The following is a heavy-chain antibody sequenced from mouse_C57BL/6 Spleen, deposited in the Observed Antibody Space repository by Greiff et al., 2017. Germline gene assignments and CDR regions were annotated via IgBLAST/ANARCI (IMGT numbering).Heavy chain of an antibody. V-gene: IGHV10-1*01. J-gene: IGHJ1*03. D-gene: IGHD1-1*01. Sequence: EVQLVESGGGLVQPKGSLKLSCAASGFSFNTYAMNWVRQAPGKGLEWVARIRSKSNNYATYYADSVKDRFTISRDDSESMLYLQMNNLKTEDTAMYYCVRHEGSSWYFDVWGTGTTVTVSS. CDR1: GFSFNTYA. CDR3: VRHEGSSWYFDV. CDR2: IRSKSNNYAT.